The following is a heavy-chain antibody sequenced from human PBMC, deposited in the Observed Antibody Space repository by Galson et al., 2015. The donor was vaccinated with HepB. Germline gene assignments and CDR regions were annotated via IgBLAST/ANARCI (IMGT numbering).Heavy chain of an antibody. CDR1: GFTFSSYA. Sequence: SLRLSCAASGFTFSSYAMHWVRQAPGKGLERVAVISYDGSNKYYADSVKGRFTISRDNSKNTLYLQMNSLRAEDTAVYYCARLDYDFWSGSSTTFDYWGQGTLVTVSS. D-gene: IGHD3-3*01. J-gene: IGHJ4*02. CDR3: ARLDYDFWSGSSTTFDY. V-gene: IGHV3-30-3*01. CDR2: ISYDGSNK.